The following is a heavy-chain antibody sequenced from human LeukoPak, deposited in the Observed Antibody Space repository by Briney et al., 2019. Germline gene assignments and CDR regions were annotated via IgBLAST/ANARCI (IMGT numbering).Heavy chain of an antibody. Sequence: GGSLRLSCAASGFTFSSYSMNWVRQTPGKGLEWVSSISSSSSYIFYADSVKGRFTMSRDNAKKSLFLQMNSLRAEDTAVYYCARDSGIYHGRAFDIWGQGTLVTVSS. D-gene: IGHD1-26*01. CDR3: ARDSGIYHGRAFDI. CDR1: GFTFSSYS. J-gene: IGHJ3*02. CDR2: ISSSSSYI. V-gene: IGHV3-21*01.